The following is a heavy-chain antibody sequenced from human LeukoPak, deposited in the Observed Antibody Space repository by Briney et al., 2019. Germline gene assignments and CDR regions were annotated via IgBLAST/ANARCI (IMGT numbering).Heavy chain of an antibody. J-gene: IGHJ4*02. CDR1: GFTFSSHA. V-gene: IGHV3-23*01. CDR2: TSGSGSTT. Sequence: GGSLRLSCVASGFTFSSHAMTWLRQAPGKGLEWVSATSGSGSTTYYTDSVKGRFTISRDNSKNTLYLQMNSLRAEDTAVYYCARDRYSSGWYFFDHWGQGTPVTVSS. CDR3: ARDRYSSGWYFFDH. D-gene: IGHD6-19*01.